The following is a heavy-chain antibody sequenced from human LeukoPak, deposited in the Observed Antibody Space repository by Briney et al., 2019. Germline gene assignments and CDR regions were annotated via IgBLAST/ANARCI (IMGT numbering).Heavy chain of an antibody. CDR3: ARRPAGTIDY. J-gene: IGHJ4*02. V-gene: IGHV4-34*01. D-gene: IGHD6-19*01. CDR2: INNSGST. CDR1: GGSFSGHY. Sequence: SETLSLTSAVYGGSFSGHYWSWIRQPPGKGLEWIGEINNSGSTNYNPSLKSRVTISVDTSKNQFSLKVNSVTAADTAVYYCARRPAGTIDYWGQGTLVTVSS.